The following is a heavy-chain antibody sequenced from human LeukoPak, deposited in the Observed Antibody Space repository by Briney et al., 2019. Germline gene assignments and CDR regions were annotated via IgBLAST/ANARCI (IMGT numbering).Heavy chain of an antibody. V-gene: IGHV3-66*02. CDR1: GFAVSTNY. Sequence: GGSLRLSCAASGFAVSTNYISWVRQAPGKGLEWVSVIYSAGSTYYADSVKGRFTISRDNSKNTVYLQMNSLRPYDTAVYYCAREGGSGSYGYDYWGQGTLVTVSS. J-gene: IGHJ4*02. CDR2: IYSAGST. D-gene: IGHD3-10*01. CDR3: AREGGSGSYGYDY.